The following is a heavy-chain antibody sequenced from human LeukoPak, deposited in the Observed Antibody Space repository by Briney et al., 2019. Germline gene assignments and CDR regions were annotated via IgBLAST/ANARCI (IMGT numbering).Heavy chain of an antibody. J-gene: IGHJ4*02. CDR1: GGTFSSYA. Sequence: SVKVSCKASGGTFSSYAISWVRQARGQGLEWMGGIIPIFGTANYAQKFQGRVTITADESTGTAYMDLSSLRSEDTAVYYCARGGVQLERFDYWGQGTLVTVSS. CDR3: ARGGVQLERFDY. CDR2: IIPIFGTA. D-gene: IGHD1-1*01. V-gene: IGHV1-69*01.